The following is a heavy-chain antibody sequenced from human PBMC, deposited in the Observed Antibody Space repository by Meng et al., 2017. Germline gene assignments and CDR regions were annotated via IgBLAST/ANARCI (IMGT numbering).Heavy chain of an antibody. CDR3: ARRVAVAGNTSRVRWFDP. Sequence: QVQRVQAGGEGKKPGASVKFSCKASGYTFTDYYLHWVRQAPGQGLEWMGWINPHSGGTYFAQNFQGRVTLTSDTSISTAYMELSRLRSDDTAMYYCARRVAVAGNTSRVRWFDPWGQGTLVTVSS. D-gene: IGHD6-19*01. CDR2: INPHSGGT. J-gene: IGHJ5*02. V-gene: IGHV1-2*02. CDR1: GYTFTDYY.